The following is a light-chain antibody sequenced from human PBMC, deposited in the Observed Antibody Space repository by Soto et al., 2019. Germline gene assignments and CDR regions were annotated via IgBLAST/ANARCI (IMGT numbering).Light chain of an antibody. CDR1: SSDVGGYNY. V-gene: IGLV2-8*01. CDR2: EVS. J-gene: IGLJ1*01. Sequence: QSVLTQPPSASGSPGQSVTISCAGTSSDVGGYNYVSWYQQYPGKVPKLMIYEVSERPSGVPDRFSGSKSGNTAFLTVSGLQAEDEADYYCLSYADTAYVFGTGTKPTVL. CDR3: LSYADTAYV.